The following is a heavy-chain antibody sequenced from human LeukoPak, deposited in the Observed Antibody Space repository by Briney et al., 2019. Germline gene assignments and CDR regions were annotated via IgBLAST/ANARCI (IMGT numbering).Heavy chain of an antibody. J-gene: IGHJ4*02. CDR3: ARGIIAVAGTRDFDY. CDR1: GFTFSSYW. D-gene: IGHD6-19*01. V-gene: IGHV3-74*01. CDR2: INSGGSST. Sequence: GGSLRLSCAASGFTFSSYWMHWVRQAPGKGLVWVSRINSGGSSTSYADSVKGRFTISRDNAKNTLYLQMNSLRAEDTAVYYCARGIIAVAGTRDFDYWGQGTLVTVSS.